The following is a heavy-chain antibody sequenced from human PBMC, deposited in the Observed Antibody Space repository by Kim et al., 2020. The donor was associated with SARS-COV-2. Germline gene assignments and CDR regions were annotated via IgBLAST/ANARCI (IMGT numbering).Heavy chain of an antibody. Sequence: SETLSLTCTVSGGSISSGGYYWSWIRQHPGKGLEWIGYIYYSGSTYYNPSLKSRVTISVDTSKNQFSLKLSSVTVADTAVYYCARVFSPRLYSGYDYGWFDPWGQGTLVTVSS. CDR1: GGSISSGGYY. J-gene: IGHJ5*02. D-gene: IGHD5-12*01. V-gene: IGHV4-31*03. CDR2: IYYSGST. CDR3: ARVFSPRLYSGYDYGWFDP.